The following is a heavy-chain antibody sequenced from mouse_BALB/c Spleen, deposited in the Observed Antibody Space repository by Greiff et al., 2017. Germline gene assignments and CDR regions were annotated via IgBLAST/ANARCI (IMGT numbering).Heavy chain of an antibody. CDR3: ARGCQLAY. J-gene: IGHJ3*01. Sequence: QVQLQQPGAELVKPGASVKLSCKASGYTFTSDWMHWVKQRPGQGLEWIGEINPSNGRTNYNQKFKSKATLTVDKSSSTAYMQLSSLTSEDSAVYYCARGCQLAYWGQGTLVTVSA. CDR1: GYTFTSDW. CDR2: INPSNGRT. V-gene: IGHV1S81*02. D-gene: IGHD6-1*01.